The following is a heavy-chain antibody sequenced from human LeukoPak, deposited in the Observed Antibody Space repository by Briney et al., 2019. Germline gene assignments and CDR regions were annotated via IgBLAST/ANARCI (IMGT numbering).Heavy chain of an antibody. CDR1: GFTFSSYA. Sequence: GGTLRLSCAASGFTFSSYAMHWVRQAPGKGLEYVSAISSSGDSTYYANSVRGRFTISRDNSKNTLYLQMGSLRAEDTAVYYCASSYGSNKNPFEYWGQGTLVTVSS. V-gene: IGHV3-64*01. CDR3: ASSYGSNKNPFEY. J-gene: IGHJ4*02. D-gene: IGHD4-23*01. CDR2: ISSSGDST.